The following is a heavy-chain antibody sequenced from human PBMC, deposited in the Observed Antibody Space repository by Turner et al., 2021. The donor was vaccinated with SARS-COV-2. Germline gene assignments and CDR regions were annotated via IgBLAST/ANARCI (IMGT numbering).Heavy chain of an antibody. Sequence: QLQLQESGPGLVKPSATLSLTCAVSGGSISTTNHYWGWIRQPPGKGLEWIGGISYTGRTFYTPSLKSRVTLSMDTSKNHFSLKVTSVTAADTAVYYCARQGGVDYWGQGTLVTVSS. CDR1: GGSISTTNHY. CDR2: ISYTGRT. V-gene: IGHV4-39*01. CDR3: ARQGGVDY. J-gene: IGHJ4*02.